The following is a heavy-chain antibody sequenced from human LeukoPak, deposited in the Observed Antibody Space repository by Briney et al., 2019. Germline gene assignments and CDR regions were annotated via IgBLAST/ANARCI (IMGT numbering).Heavy chain of an antibody. CDR1: GGSISSYY. CDR2: IYTSGST. V-gene: IGHV4-4*07. Sequence: SETLSLTCTVSGGSISSYYWSWIRQPAGKGLEWIGRIYTSGSTNYNPSLKSRVTISVDTSKNQFSLKLSSVTAADTAVYYCARGGGFGELLSTRPFDYWGQGTLVTVSS. CDR3: ARGGGFGELLSTRPFDY. J-gene: IGHJ4*02. D-gene: IGHD3-10*01.